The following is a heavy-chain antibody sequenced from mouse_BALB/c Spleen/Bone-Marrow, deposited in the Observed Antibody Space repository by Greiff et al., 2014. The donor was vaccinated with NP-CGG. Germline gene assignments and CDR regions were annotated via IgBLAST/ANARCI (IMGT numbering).Heavy chain of an antibody. D-gene: IGHD2-10*02. CDR3: ARNGSYGKYLYFDV. J-gene: IGHJ1*01. CDR1: GYTFTEYI. CDR2: FYPGSGSI. Sequence: QVQLQQSGAGLVKPGASVKLSCKASGYTFTEYIIHWVKQRSGQGLEWIGWFYPGSGSIKYNEKFKDKATLTADKSSSTVYMELSKLAYEDSGVYCCARNGSYGKYLYFDVWGAGTTVTVSS. V-gene: IGHV1-62-2*01.